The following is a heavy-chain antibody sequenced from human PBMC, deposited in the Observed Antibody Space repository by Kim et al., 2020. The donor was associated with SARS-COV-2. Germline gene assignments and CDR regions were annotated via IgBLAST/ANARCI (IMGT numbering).Heavy chain of an antibody. D-gene: IGHD6-13*01. V-gene: IGHV3-11*01. CDR3: AIQGGIGIAAAGLGLKVDP. Sequence: GGSLRLSCAASGFTFSDYYMSWIRQAPGKGLEWVSYISSSGSTIYYADSVKGRFTISRDNAKNSLYLQMNSLRAEDTAVYYCAIQGGIGIAAAGLGLKVDPWGQGTLVTVS. J-gene: IGHJ5*02. CDR1: GFTFSDYY. CDR2: ISSSGSTI.